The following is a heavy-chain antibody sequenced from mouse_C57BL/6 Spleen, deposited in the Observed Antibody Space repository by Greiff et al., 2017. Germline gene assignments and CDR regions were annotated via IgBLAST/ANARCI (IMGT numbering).Heavy chain of an antibody. D-gene: IGHD1-3*01. CDR1: GFTFSDYG. CDR2: ISSGSSTI. Sequence: EVKLVESGGGLVKPGGSLKLSCAASGFTFSDYGMHWVRQAPEKGLEWVAYISSGSSTIYYADTVKGRFTISRDNAKNTLFLQMTSRRSEDTAMYNGATNNEAGANAMEYGGQGTSVTVSS. V-gene: IGHV5-17*01. J-gene: IGHJ4*01. CDR3: ATNNEAGANAMEY.